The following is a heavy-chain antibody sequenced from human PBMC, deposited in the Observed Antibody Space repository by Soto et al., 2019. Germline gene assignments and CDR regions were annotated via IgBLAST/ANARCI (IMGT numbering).Heavy chain of an antibody. J-gene: IGHJ6*02. CDR2: MNPNSGNT. CDR1: GYTFTSYD. Sequence: ASVKVSCKASGYTFTSYDINWVRQATGQGLEWMGWMNPNSGNTGYAQKFQGRVTMTRNTSISTAYRELSSLRSEDTAVYDCARYYDYSGGTSGGMDVWGQGTTVTVS. CDR3: ARYYDYSGGTSGGMDV. D-gene: IGHD3-22*01. V-gene: IGHV1-8*01.